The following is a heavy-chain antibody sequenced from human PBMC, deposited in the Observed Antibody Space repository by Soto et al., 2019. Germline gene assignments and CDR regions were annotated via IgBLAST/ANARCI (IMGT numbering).Heavy chain of an antibody. CDR1: GYVFTNYG. Sequence: QVRLAQSGAEVRKPGASVKVSCKASGYVFTNYGISWVRQAPGQGLEWVGWISGFNGNTGNAQKFQGRVTMTADTPTTTAYMELRSLRYDDTAIYYCARDLEVYDVVTGYSSDFDYWGQGTLITVSS. CDR2: ISGFNGNT. D-gene: IGHD3-9*01. V-gene: IGHV1-18*01. CDR3: ARDLEVYDVVTGYSSDFDY. J-gene: IGHJ4*02.